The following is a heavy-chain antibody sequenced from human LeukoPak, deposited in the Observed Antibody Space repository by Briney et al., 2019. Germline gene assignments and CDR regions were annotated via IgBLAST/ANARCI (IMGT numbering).Heavy chain of an antibody. Sequence: GGSLRLSCVAPACTFRRYGIRRGCQAPGKGLEWVAVISYDGSNKYYADSVKGRFTISRDNPKNTLYLQMNSLRAEDAAVYYCAKEYTAMALRVYWGQGTLVTVSS. D-gene: IGHD5-18*01. J-gene: IGHJ4*02. CDR1: ACTFRRYG. CDR3: AKEYTAMALRVY. V-gene: IGHV3-30*18. CDR2: ISYDGSNK.